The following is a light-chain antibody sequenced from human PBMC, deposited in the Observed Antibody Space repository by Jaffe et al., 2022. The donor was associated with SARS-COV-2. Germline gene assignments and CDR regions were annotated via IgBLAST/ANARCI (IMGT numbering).Light chain of an antibody. Sequence: EKVMTQSPATLAVFPGERATLSCRASQSVNSNLAWYQQKPGQAPRLVIYGASTRATGIPDRFSGSGSGTEFTLTISSLQSEDFAVYYCQQYNNWPYTFGQGTNLEIK. V-gene: IGKV3-15*01. CDR2: GAS. J-gene: IGKJ2*01. CDR1: QSVNSN. CDR3: QQYNNWPYT.